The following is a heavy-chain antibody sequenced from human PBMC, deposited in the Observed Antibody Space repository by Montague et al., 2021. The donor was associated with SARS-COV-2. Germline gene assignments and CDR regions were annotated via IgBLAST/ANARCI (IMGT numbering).Heavy chain of an antibody. CDR2: IHYSGST. CDR3: ARDGDSGSWYWFDP. J-gene: IGHJ5*02. CDR1: GGSISSYF. V-gene: IGHV4-59*13. D-gene: IGHD6-13*01. Sequence: SETLSLTCTVSGGSISSYFWSWIRQPPGKGLERIGYIHYSGSTNYNPSLKSRVTISVDTSKNQFSLSLSSVTAADTAVYYCARDGDSGSWYWFDPWGQGTLVTVSS.